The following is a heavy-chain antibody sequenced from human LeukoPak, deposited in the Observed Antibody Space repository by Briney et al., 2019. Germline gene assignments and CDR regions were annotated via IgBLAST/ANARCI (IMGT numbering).Heavy chain of an antibody. CDR3: ARGPNCHWSGLDF. CDR2: ISPTGSTT. V-gene: IGHV3-74*01. CDR1: GFSFSGHW. D-gene: IGHD2-8*02. J-gene: IGHJ4*02. Sequence: GGSLRLSCTASGFSFSGHWMHWARQLPGKGLVWVSRISPTGSTTSYADSVKGRFTVSRDNAKNTLYLQVNNLRAEDTAVYYCARGPNCHWSGLDFWGQGTLLTVSS.